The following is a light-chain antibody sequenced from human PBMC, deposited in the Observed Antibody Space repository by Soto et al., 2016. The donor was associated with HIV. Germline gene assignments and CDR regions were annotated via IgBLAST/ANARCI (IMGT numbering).Light chain of an antibody. CDR3: QQYNTPPWT. Sequence: DIQMTQSPSTLSASVGDTVTITCRASQSINDWLAWYQQKPGTPPILLIYKVSTLESGVPSRFSGVGFGTDFTLTISTLQPEDSAIYYCQQYNTPPWTFGQGTKVEI. V-gene: IGKV1-5*03. CDR2: KVS. J-gene: IGKJ1*01. CDR1: QSINDW.